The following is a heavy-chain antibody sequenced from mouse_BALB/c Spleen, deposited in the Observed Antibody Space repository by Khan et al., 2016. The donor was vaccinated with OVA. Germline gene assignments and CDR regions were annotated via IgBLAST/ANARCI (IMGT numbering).Heavy chain of an antibody. CDR2: ILPGSGST. D-gene: IGHD2-12*01. CDR3: ARGIRPDWYFDG. CDR1: GYTFSSYW. J-gene: IGHJ1*01. V-gene: IGHV1-9*01. Sequence: QVQLKQSGAELMKPGASVKTSCKATGYTFSSYWIEWVKQRPGHGLEWIGEILPGSGSTRYNAKLKGKATFTADTSSNTAYMQLSSLTSEDSVVYYCARGIRPDWYFDGWGAGTPVTVSS.